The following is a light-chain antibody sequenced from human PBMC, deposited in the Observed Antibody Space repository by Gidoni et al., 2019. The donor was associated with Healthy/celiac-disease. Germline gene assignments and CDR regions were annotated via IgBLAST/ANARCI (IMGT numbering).Light chain of an antibody. J-gene: IGKJ1*01. V-gene: IGKV1-5*03. CDR2: KAS. CDR3: QQYNSYWG. Sequence: DIQMTQSPSTLSASVGDRVTITCRASQSISSWLAWYQQKPGKAPKLLIYKASSLESGVPSRFSGSGSGTEFTLTISSLQPDDCATYYGQQYNSYWGFGQGTKVEIK. CDR1: QSISSW.